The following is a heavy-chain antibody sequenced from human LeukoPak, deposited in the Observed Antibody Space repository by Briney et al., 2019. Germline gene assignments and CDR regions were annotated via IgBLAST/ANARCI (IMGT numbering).Heavy chain of an antibody. Sequence: GASVKVSCKASGDSFSSHGISWVRQAPGQGLEWMGGIIPIFGTANYAQKFQGRVTITADKSTSTAYMELSSLRSEDTAVYYCARVVERNFWSGYSNYYYYYYMDVWGKGTTVTVSS. CDR2: IIPIFGTA. CDR3: ARVVERNFWSGYSNYYYYYYMDV. CDR1: GDSFSSHG. D-gene: IGHD3-3*01. J-gene: IGHJ6*03. V-gene: IGHV1-69*06.